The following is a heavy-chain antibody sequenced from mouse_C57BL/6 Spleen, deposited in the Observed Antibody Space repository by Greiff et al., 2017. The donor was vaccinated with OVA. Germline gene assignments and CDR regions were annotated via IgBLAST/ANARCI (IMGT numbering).Heavy chain of an antibody. CDR2: ISGGGGNT. D-gene: IGHD1-1*01. CDR1: GFTFSSYT. V-gene: IGHV5-9*01. J-gene: IGHJ2*01. CDR3: GGMTRVVAHVDY. Sequence: EVKLMESGGGLVKPGGSLKLSCAASGFTFSSYTMSWVRQTPEKRLEWVATISGGGGNTYYPDSVKGRFTIPRDNAKNTLYLQMSRLRSEDAAWYYGGGMTRVVAHVDYWGQGTTLTVSS.